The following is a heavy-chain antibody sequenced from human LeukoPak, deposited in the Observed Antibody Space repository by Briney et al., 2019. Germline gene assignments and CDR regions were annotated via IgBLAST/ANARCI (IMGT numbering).Heavy chain of an antibody. Sequence: GRSLRLSCAASGFTFSSYAMHWVRQAPGKGLEWVAVISYDGSNKYYADSVKGRFTISRDNSKNTLYLQMNSLRAEDTAVYYCARGGYYSSSSLSVDYWGQGTLVTVSS. J-gene: IGHJ4*02. CDR2: ISYDGSNK. CDR3: ARGGYYSSSSLSVDY. D-gene: IGHD6-6*01. CDR1: GFTFSSYA. V-gene: IGHV3-30-3*01.